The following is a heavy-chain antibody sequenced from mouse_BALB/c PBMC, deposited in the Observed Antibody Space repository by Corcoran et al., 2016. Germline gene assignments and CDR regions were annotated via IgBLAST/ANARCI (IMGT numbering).Heavy chain of an antibody. D-gene: IGHD4-1*01. J-gene: IGHJ3*01. CDR2: INPDSITL. CDR1: GFEFSREW. CDR3: APDLGGFSS. V-gene: IGHV4-1*02. Sequence: EVKLRGSGGGLVQPGGSLKISCAGSGFEFSREWMSWVRQAPGKGLEWIAEINPDSITLNYTPSLKDKFIISRDKAKNTLYLQTSKVGSEDTALYYCAPDLGGFSSWRQGTLSLSL.